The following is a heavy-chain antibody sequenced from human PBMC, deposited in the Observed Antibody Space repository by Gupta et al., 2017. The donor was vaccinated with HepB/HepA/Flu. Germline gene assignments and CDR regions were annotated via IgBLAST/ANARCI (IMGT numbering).Heavy chain of an antibody. J-gene: IGHJ4*02. CDR1: GSTFSDLY. CDR3: ARASGNYIDY. D-gene: IGHD1-26*01. CDR2: TRKKANSYTT. V-gene: IGHV3-72*01. Sequence: EVQLGSSGGGWVQPGGPLRPPCPASGSTFSDLYMDWVRQAPGRGPEWVGSTRKKANSYTTEYAASVKGRFTITRDDSKNTLFMELSSLKTEDTAVYVCARASGNYIDYWGQGTLVTVSS.